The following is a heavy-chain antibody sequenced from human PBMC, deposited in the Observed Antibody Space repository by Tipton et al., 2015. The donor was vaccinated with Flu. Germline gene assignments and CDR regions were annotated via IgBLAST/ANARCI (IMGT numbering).Heavy chain of an antibody. J-gene: IGHJ6*02. V-gene: IGHV3-48*03. CDR3: ARNVKGPAMVFMGLYYGLDV. CDR2: TSSSGSTK. CDR1: GFSFSNYE. Sequence: SLRLSCEGSGFSFSNYEMNWVRQALGKGLEWISHTSSSGSTKYYADSVEGRFTISRDNAKNSLYLQMNSLTADDTAIYYCARNVKGPAMVFMGLYYGLDVWGPGTTVTVSS. D-gene: IGHD5-18*01.